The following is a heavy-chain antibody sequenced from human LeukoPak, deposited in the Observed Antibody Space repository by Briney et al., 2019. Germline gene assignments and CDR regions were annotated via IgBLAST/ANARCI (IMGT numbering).Heavy chain of an antibody. CDR3: TGGGSYGMT. J-gene: IGHJ3*01. CDR1: GGSFSGYY. CDR2: IRSKAYGGTT. Sequence: LSLTCAVYGGSFSGYYWSWFRQAPGKGLEWVGFIRSKAYGGTTEYAASVKGRFIISRDDSKSSAYLQMNSLKTEDTAVYYCTGGGSYGMTWGQGTMVTVSS. D-gene: IGHD2-15*01. V-gene: IGHV3-49*03.